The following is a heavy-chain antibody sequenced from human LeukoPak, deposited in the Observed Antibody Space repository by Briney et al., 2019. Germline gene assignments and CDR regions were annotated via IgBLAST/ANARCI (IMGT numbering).Heavy chain of an antibody. CDR1: GFTFSSYA. V-gene: IGHV3-23*01. CDR2: ISGSGGST. D-gene: IGHD6-19*01. Sequence: GGSLRLSCAASGFTFSSYAMSWVRQAQGKGLEWVSTISGSGGSTYYADSVKGRFTISRDNSKNTLYLQMNSLRAEDTAVYYCAKVVGLQWLVRANFDYWGQGTLVTVSS. J-gene: IGHJ4*02. CDR3: AKVVGLQWLVRANFDY.